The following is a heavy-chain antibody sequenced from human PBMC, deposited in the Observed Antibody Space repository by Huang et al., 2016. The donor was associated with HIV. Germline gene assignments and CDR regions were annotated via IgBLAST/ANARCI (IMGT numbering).Heavy chain of an antibody. V-gene: IGHV3-30*14. Sequence: QVQLLESGGGVVQPGGSLRLSCATSGLTLSSYTMHWVRQSPDRGLQWVAIIAVDGSHHYYADSVKGRFTISIDNSKNIVSLQMSSLRPEDTATYYCTRGCDYLRWYFDLWGRGTLVTVSS. J-gene: IGHJ2*01. CDR3: TRGCDYLRWYFDL. D-gene: IGHD3-22*01. CDR1: GLTLSSYT. CDR2: IAVDGSHH.